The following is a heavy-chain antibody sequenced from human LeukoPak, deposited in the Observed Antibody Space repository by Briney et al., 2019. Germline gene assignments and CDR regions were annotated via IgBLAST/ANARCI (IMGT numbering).Heavy chain of an antibody. CDR3: ARGHPYNYGSNYMDV. D-gene: IGHD3-10*01. V-gene: IGHV3-64*01. CDR2: VTNNGDTT. CDR1: GFNFSAYA. Sequence: PGGSLRLSCAASGFNFSAYAMHWVRQAPGKGLEYVLVVTNNGDTTYYANSVKGRFTISRDNSKSTLFLQMDSLRGEDMGVYYCARGHPYNYGSNYMDVWGSGTTVTVS. J-gene: IGHJ6*03.